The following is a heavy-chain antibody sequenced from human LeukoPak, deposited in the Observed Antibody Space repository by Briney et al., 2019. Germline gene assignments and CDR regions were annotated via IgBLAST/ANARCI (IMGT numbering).Heavy chain of an antibody. Sequence: ASVKVSCKASGYTFTDYNLHLVRQAPGEGVEWMGWINPKSGGTKFAQKHQGGVTMTADTSIDTAYLELSNLKSDDTAIYYCARSSSGWPLYFDCWGQGTLVTVSS. D-gene: IGHD6-19*01. V-gene: IGHV1-2*02. J-gene: IGHJ4*02. CDR2: INPKSGGT. CDR3: ARSSSGWPLYFDC. CDR1: GYTFTDYN.